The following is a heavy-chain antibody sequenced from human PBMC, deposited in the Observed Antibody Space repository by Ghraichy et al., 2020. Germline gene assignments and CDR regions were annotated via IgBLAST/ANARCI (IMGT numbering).Heavy chain of an antibody. V-gene: IGHV3-48*01. CDR1: GFPFNNYT. D-gene: IGHD3-22*01. CDR2: ISSRSSTI. Sequence: GGSLRLSCAASGFPFNNYTTNWVRQAPGKGLGWVSFISSRSSTIDYADSVKGRFTISRDNAKNSLYLQMNSLRAEDTAVYYCAAGASGYDAFDIWGQGTMVTVSS. J-gene: IGHJ3*02. CDR3: AAGASGYDAFDI.